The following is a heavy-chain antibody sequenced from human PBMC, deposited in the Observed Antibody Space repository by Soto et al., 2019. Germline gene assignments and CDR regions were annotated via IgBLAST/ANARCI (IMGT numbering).Heavy chain of an antibody. CDR1: GFPFSSHW. V-gene: IGHV3-74*01. CDR2: INTDGSAT. CDR3: ASSLIWQRDLNY. D-gene: IGHD2-21*01. Sequence: RGSLRLACAAYGFPFSSHWMHLVRQAPGKGLVWVSRINTDGSATNYADYAKGRFTVSRDNAKNTLYLQMNSLRAEDTAVYYCASSLIWQRDLNYWCQGRLFTVSS. J-gene: IGHJ4*02.